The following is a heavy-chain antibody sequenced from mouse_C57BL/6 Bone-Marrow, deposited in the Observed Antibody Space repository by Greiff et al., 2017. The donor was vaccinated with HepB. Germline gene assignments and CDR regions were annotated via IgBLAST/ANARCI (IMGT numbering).Heavy chain of an antibody. Sequence: EVHLVESGPGLVKPSQSLSLTCSVTGYSITSGYYWNWIRQFPGNKLEWMGYISYDGSNNSNPSLKNRISITRDTSKNQFCLKVNAVTTEDTATYYGARERSQSYYVDDWGQGTTLTVAS. CDR3: ARERSQSYYVDD. J-gene: IGHJ2*01. CDR1: GYSITSGYY. CDR2: ISYDGSN. V-gene: IGHV3-6*01.